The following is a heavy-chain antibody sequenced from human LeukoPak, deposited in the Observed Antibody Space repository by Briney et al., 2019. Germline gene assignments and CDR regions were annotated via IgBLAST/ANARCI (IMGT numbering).Heavy chain of an antibody. J-gene: IGHJ6*04. D-gene: IGHD2-2*01. CDR3: ASHCSSTSCYYYYYGMDV. Sequence: KPGGSLRLSCAASGFTFSDYYMSWIRQAPGKGLEWVSYISSSSSYTNYADSVKGRFTSSRDNAKNSLYLQMNSLRAEDTAVYYCASHCSSTSCYYYYYGMDVWGKGTTVTVSS. CDR1: GFTFSDYY. V-gene: IGHV3-11*06. CDR2: ISSSSSYT.